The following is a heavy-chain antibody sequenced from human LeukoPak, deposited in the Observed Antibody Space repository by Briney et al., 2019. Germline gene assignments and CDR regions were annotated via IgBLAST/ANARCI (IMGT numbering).Heavy chain of an antibody. CDR2: IYYGENT. Sequence: PSETLSLTCTVSGGSISSGPYYWGWIRQPPGKGLEWIGNIYYGENTYYNPSLKSRVTISIDTSKNQFYLKLSSLTAADTAVYYCARLVRGVVALDYWGQGTLVTVSS. V-gene: IGHV4-39*01. CDR3: ARLVRGVVALDY. J-gene: IGHJ4*02. D-gene: IGHD3-10*01. CDR1: GGSISSGPYY.